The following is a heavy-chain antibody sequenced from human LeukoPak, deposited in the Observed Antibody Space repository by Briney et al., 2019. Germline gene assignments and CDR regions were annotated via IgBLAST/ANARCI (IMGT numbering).Heavy chain of an antibody. CDR1: GFTFSSYA. CDR2: ISGSGGST. V-gene: IGHV3-23*01. D-gene: IGHD5-18*01. Sequence: GGSLRLYCAASGFTFSSYAMSWVRQAPGKGLEWVSAISGSGGSTYYADSVKGRFTISRDNSKNTLYLQMNSLRAEDTAVYYCASPGYSYGTFDYWGQGTLVTVSS. J-gene: IGHJ4*02. CDR3: ASPGYSYGTFDY.